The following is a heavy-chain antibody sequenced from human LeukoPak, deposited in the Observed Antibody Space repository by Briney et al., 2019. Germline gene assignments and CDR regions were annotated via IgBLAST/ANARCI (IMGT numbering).Heavy chain of an antibody. V-gene: IGHV1-46*01. CDR2: INPNGGHT. Sequence: ASVKLSCKPGGFTFIGNYLHWGRQAPGQRLEGRGMINPNGGHTDSAQNFQDRVTMTRDMSTSTVYMELSSLRSEDTAVFYCARSKDNRGYDVRHLDYWGQGTLVTVSS. D-gene: IGHD2-2*01. CDR1: GFTFIGNY. J-gene: IGHJ4*02. CDR3: ARSKDNRGYDVRHLDY.